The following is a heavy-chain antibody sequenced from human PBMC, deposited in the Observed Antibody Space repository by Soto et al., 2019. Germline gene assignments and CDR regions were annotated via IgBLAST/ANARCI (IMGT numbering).Heavy chain of an antibody. D-gene: IGHD5-18*01. CDR2: INHSGST. CDR3: ARGVYSYGGYYYYYGMDV. J-gene: IGHJ6*02. Sequence: SETLSLICAVYGGSFSGYYWSWIRQPPGKGLEWIGEINHSGSTNYNPSLKSRVTISVDTSKNQFSLKLSSVTAADTAVYYCARGVYSYGGYYYYYGMDVWGQGTTVTVSS. CDR1: GGSFSGYY. V-gene: IGHV4-34*01.